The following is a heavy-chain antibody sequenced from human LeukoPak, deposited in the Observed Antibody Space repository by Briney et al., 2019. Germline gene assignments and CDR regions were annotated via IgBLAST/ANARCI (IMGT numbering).Heavy chain of an antibody. J-gene: IGHJ4*02. D-gene: IGHD2-2*01. CDR3: ARRAYCGGTSCYYFDY. CDR2: IYPGDSDT. V-gene: IGHV5-51*01. CDR1: GYSFTSYW. Sequence: GESLKISCKGSGYSFTSYWIGWVRRMPGKGLEWMGIIYPGDSDTRYSPSFQGQVTISADESISTAYLQWSSLKASDTAMYYCARRAYCGGTSCYYFDYWGQGTLVTVSS.